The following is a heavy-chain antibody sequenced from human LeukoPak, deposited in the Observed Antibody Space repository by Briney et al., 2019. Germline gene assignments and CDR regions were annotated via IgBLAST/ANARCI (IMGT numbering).Heavy chain of an antibody. CDR1: GYTFTSYY. CDR2: INPSGGST. V-gene: IGHV1-46*01. CDR3: AREERGPTVTIYASDAFDI. Sequence: ASVKVSCKASGYTFTSYYMHWVRQAPGQGLEWMGIINPSGGSTSYAQKFQGRVTMTRDTSTSTVYMELSSPRSEDTAVYYCAREERGPTVTIYASDAFDIWGQGTMVTVSS. J-gene: IGHJ3*02. D-gene: IGHD4-17*01.